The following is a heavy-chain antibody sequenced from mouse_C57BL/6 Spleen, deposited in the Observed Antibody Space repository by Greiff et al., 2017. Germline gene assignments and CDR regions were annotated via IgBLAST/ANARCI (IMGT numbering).Heavy chain of an antibody. Sequence: VQLQQPGAELVRPGSSVKLSCKASGYTFTSYWMDWVKQRPGQGLEWIGNIYPSDSETHYNQKFKDKATLTVDKSSSTAYMQLSSLTSEDSAVYYCARGDYSNYVLTLFDYWGQGTTLTVSS. V-gene: IGHV1-61*01. J-gene: IGHJ2*01. CDR1: GYTFTSYW. CDR3: ARGDYSNYVLTLFDY. D-gene: IGHD2-5*01. CDR2: IYPSDSET.